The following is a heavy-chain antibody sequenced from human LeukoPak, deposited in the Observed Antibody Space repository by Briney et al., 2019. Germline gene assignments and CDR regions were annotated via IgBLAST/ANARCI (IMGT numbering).Heavy chain of an antibody. CDR3: ARDSEQAAFDY. CDR2: IKQDGSEK. D-gene: IGHD1/OR15-1a*01. J-gene: IGHJ4*02. CDR1: GFTFSSYW. Sequence: GGSLRLSCAASGFTFSSYWMSWVRQAPGKGLEWVANIKQDGSEKYYVDSVKGRFTISRDNAKNSLYLQMNSLRAEDTALYYCARDSEQAAFDYWGQGTLVTVSS. V-gene: IGHV3-7*03.